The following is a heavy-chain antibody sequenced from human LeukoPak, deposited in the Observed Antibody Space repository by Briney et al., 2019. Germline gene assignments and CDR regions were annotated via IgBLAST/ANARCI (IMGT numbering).Heavy chain of an antibody. D-gene: IGHD5-12*01. Sequence: PGGSLRLSCAASGFTFSSYGMNWVRQAPGKGLGWVSSISSRSSYIYYTDSVKGRFTISRDNAKNSLYLQMNSLRAEDTAVYYCARGGEFSGYEIWGQGTLVTVSS. CDR2: ISSRSSYI. J-gene: IGHJ4*02. CDR1: GFTFSSYG. V-gene: IGHV3-21*01. CDR3: ARGGEFSGYEI.